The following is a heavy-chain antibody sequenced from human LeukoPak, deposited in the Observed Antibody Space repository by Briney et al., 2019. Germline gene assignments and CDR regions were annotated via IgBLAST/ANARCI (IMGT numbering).Heavy chain of an antibody. D-gene: IGHD2-21*02. Sequence: GGSLRLSCAASGFTFSSYSMNWVRQAPGKGLEWVSYISSRSRTIFYADSVKGRFTISRDNAKNSLHLQMNSLRAEDTAVYYCARASGSYCGGDCFNIFDSWGQGTLVTVSS. V-gene: IGHV3-48*04. CDR1: GFTFSSYS. CDR3: ARASGSYCGGDCFNIFDS. CDR2: ISSRSRTI. J-gene: IGHJ4*02.